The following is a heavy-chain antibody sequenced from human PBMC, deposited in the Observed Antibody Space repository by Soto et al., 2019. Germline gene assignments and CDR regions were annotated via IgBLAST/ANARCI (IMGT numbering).Heavy chain of an antibody. CDR1: GGPPSSYY. CDR2: IYYKGSA. CDR3: GSTNYNPSLKSRVTISVDTSKNQFSLKLSSVTAADTAVYYCARSLAGQTYYDFWSGYDYYYYMDV. D-gene: IGHD3-10*01. J-gene: IGHJ6*03. V-gene: IGHV4-59*01. Sequence: PSGTPSLPCTVSGGPPSSYYWSLVPQPPGEGTGWIGGIYYKGSAHHKPPPQSRGTITVDTSKIPLYPKLSTFTAGDTAIYYSGSTNYNPSLKSRVTISVDTSKNQFSLKLSSVTAADTAVYYCARSLAGQTYYDFWSGYDYYYYMDVWGKGTTVTVSS.